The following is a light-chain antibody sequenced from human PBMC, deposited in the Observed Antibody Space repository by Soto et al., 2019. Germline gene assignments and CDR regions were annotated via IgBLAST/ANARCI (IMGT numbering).Light chain of an antibody. CDR2: GAS. Sequence: EIVLTQSPGTLSLSPGDRATLSCRASQSVSSNYLAWYQQKPGQAPRLLIYGASSRATGIPDRFSGSGSGTDLNLTISRLEPEDFAVYYCQRYGTSLPLTFGGGTKVEIK. V-gene: IGKV3-20*01. CDR1: QSVSSNY. CDR3: QRYGTSLPLT. J-gene: IGKJ4*01.